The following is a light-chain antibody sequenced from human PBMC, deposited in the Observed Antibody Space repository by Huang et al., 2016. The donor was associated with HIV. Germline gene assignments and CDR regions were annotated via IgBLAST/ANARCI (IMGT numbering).Light chain of an antibody. J-gene: IGKJ1*01. CDR1: QSLVYGDGNIY. CDR3: MQASHGAAT. Sequence: DVLLTQSPLSLPVTLGQPAFITCKSNQSLVYGDGNIYLNWFHQRPGHSPRRLIYKLYNRYAEVQDKFGARGSGTDFKLWISEVEAEEGGDYYCMQASHGAATFGQGTRVDIK. V-gene: IGKV2-30*01. CDR2: KLY.